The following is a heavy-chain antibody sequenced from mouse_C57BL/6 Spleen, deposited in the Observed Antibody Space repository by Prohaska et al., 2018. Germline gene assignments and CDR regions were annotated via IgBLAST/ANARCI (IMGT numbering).Heavy chain of an antibody. J-gene: IGHJ1*03. CDR1: GYTFTSYW. CDR3: ARRGGNYPYWYFDV. Sequence: QVQLQQPGAELVKPGASVKLSCKASGYTFTSYWMQWVKQRPGQGLEWIGEIDPSDSYTNYNQKFKGNATLTVDTSSSTAYMQLSSLTSEDSAVYYCARRGGNYPYWYFDVWGTGTTVTVSS. D-gene: IGHD2-1*01. V-gene: IGHV1-50*01. CDR2: IDPSDSYT.